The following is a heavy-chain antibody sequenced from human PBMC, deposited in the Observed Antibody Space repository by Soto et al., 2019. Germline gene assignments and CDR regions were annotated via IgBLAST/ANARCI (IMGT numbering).Heavy chain of an antibody. CDR1: GGSFSGYY. V-gene: IGHV4-34*01. CDR3: ARGQDCSSTSCEADYYYYGMDV. D-gene: IGHD2-2*01. Sequence: QVQLQQWGAGLLKPSETLSLTCAVYGGSFSGYYWSWIRQPPGKGQEWIGEINHSGSTNYNPSLKSRVTISVDTSKNQFSLKLSSVTAADTAVYYCARGQDCSSTSCEADYYYYGMDVWCQGTTVTVSS. J-gene: IGHJ6*02. CDR2: INHSGST.